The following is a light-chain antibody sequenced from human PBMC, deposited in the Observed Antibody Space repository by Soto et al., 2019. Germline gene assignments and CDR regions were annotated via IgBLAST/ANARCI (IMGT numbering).Light chain of an antibody. CDR1: SSDVGGYNY. J-gene: IGLJ1*01. Sequence: QSALTQPASVCGSPGQSITVSCTGTSSDVGGYNYLSWYQQHPGKAPKLMIYEVSNRPSGVSNRFSGSKSGNTASLTISGLQAEDEADYYCSSYTSSSTLYVFGTGTKVTVL. CDR2: EVS. V-gene: IGLV2-14*01. CDR3: SSYTSSSTLYV.